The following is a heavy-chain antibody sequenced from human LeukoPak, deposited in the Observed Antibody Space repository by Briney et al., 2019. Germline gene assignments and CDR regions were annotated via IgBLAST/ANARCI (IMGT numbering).Heavy chain of an antibody. D-gene: IGHD5-12*01. CDR3: GRLMGGYDSYFYGMDV. CDR2: ISYDGSNK. Sequence: GRSLRLSCAASGFTFSSFGMHWVRQAPGKGVEWVAVISYDGSNKYYADSVKGRFTISRDNSQNTLYLQMNSLRPEDTAVYYCGRLMGGYDSYFYGMDVWGQGTTVTVSS. V-gene: IGHV3-30*03. J-gene: IGHJ6*02. CDR1: GFTFSSFG.